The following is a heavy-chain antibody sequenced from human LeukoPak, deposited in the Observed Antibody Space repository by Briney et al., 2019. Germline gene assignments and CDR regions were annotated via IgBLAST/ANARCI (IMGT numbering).Heavy chain of an antibody. CDR3: AREGGDRYCSGGSCYYDY. Sequence: ASVKVSCKASGYTFTDYDIHWVRQAPGQGLEWMGIINPSGGSTSYAQKFQGRVTMTRDMSTSTVYMELSSLRSEDTAVYYCAREGGDRYCSGGSCYYDYWGQGTLVTISS. J-gene: IGHJ4*02. CDR1: GYTFTDYD. V-gene: IGHV1-46*01. D-gene: IGHD2-15*01. CDR2: INPSGGST.